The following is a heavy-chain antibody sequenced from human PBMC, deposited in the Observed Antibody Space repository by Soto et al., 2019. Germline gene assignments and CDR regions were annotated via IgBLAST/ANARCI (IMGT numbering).Heavy chain of an antibody. Sequence: QVQLVESGGGVVQPGRSLRLSCAASGFTFSSYAMHWVRQAPGKGLEWVAVISYDGSNKYYADSVKGRFTISRNNSKNTLYLQMNSLRAEDTAVYYCARVQMREPGPRGILFDAFAIWGQGTMVPVSS. J-gene: IGHJ3*02. CDR1: GFTFSSYA. CDR2: ISYDGSNK. V-gene: IGHV3-30-3*01. CDR3: ARVQMREPGPRGILFDAFAI. D-gene: IGHD1-26*01.